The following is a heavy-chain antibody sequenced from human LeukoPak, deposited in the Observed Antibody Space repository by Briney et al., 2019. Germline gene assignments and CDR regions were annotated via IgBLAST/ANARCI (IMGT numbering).Heavy chain of an antibody. D-gene: IGHD3-22*01. J-gene: IGHJ3*02. V-gene: IGHV4-59*01. CDR2: IYYSGST. CDR3: ARGGLENGYHSNDGFDI. CDR1: GGSISRYY. Sequence: PSETLSLTCTVSGGSISRYYWSWIRQPPGKGLEWIGYIYYSGSTKYNPSLKSRVTMSVDTSKNQFSLKLSSVTAADTAVYYCARGGLENGYHSNDGFDIWGQGTMVTVSS.